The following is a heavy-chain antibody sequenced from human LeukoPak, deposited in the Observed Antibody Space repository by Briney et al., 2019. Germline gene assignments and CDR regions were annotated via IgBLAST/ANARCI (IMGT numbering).Heavy chain of an antibody. CDR2: ISSNSSYI. CDR3: ARALVATNNTTRDGYTNYPDY. V-gene: IGHV3-21*01. Sequence: GGSLRLSCAASGFTFSSYSMNWVRQAPGKGLGWVSSISSNSSYIYYADSVKGRFTISRDNAKNSLYLQMNSLRAEDTAVYYCARALVATNNTTRDGYTNYPDYWGQGTLVTVSS. J-gene: IGHJ4*02. D-gene: IGHD5-24*01. CDR1: GFTFSSYS.